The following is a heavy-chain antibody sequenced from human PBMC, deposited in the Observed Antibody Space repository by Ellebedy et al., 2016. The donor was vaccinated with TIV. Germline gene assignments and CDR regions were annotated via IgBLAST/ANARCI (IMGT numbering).Heavy chain of an antibody. D-gene: IGHD1-20*01. V-gene: IGHV4-34*01. J-gene: IGHJ2*01. Sequence: MPGGSLRLSCAVYGGSFSGHSWSRIRQPPGKGLEWIGEINHRGRTSYNRSLRRRVTISIDTSKYQFSLRLSAVTAADTAVYYCARGNFQDVDLDHWYFDLWGRGTLVTVSS. CDR3: ARGNFQDVDLDHWYFDL. CDR2: INHRGRT. CDR1: GGSFSGHS.